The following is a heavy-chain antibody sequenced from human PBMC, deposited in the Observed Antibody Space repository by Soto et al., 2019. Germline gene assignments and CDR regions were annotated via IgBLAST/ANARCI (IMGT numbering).Heavy chain of an antibody. CDR2: IYNDGTYS. Sequence: GGSLRLSCAASGFIFKMYWMHWVRQSPGKGLVWISRIYNDGTYSDYADSVRGRFTISRDNVNDTLYLQMNNLRAEDSGLYYCTRGPRPISTGTGAYWGQGTQVTVSS. D-gene: IGHD3-10*01. J-gene: IGHJ4*02. V-gene: IGHV3-74*01. CDR1: GFIFKMYW. CDR3: TRGPRPISTGTGAY.